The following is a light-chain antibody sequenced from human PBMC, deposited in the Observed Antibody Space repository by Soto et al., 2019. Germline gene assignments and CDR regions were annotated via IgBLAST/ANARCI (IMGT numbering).Light chain of an antibody. CDR1: SSDVGRYNL. J-gene: IGLJ2*01. CDR2: KDI. CDR3: CSYAGGTSVV. Sequence: QSALTQPASVSGSLGQSITISCTGSSSDVGRYNLVSWYQQHPGKAPKLLIYKDIERPSGVSNRFSGSKSGNTASLTISGLQTEDEADYYCCSYAGGTSVVFGGGTKLTVL. V-gene: IGLV2-23*01.